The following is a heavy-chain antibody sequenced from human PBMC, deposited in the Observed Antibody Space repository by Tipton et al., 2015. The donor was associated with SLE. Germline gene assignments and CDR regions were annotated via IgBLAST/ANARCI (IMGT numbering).Heavy chain of an antibody. V-gene: IGHV4-39*07. CDR2: ISYSGSS. CDR1: GGSISSSSYY. CDR3: ARTNWGDLDAFDI. J-gene: IGHJ3*02. D-gene: IGHD7-27*01. Sequence: TLSLTCTVSGGSISSSSYYWGWIRQPPGKGLEWIGSISYSGSSYYNPSLKSRGTMSLDTSKNQFSLKLSSVTAADTAVYYCARTNWGDLDAFDIWGQGTIVTVSS.